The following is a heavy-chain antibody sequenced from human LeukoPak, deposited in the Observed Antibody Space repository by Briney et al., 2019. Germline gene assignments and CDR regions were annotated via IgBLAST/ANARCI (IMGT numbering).Heavy chain of an antibody. Sequence: GGSLRLSCAASGFTFSSYGMHWVRQAPGKGLEWVAVIWYDGSNKYYADSVKGRFTISRDNSKNTLYLQMNSLRAEDTAVYYCARDAVASGYGDYYYGMDVWGQGTTVTVYS. CDR2: IWYDGSNK. CDR3: ARDAVASGYGDYYYGMDV. D-gene: IGHD5-12*01. CDR1: GFTFSSYG. J-gene: IGHJ6*02. V-gene: IGHV3-33*01.